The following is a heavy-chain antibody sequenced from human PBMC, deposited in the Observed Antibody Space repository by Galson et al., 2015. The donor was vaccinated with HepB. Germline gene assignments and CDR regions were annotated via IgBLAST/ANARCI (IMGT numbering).Heavy chain of an antibody. CDR3: ARSPKSDSGKFRNAWFDS. Sequence: SVKVSCKASGYIFTDYGINWVRQAPGQGLEWMGSINTNTGNPTYAQGFTGRFGFPLDTSASTAQLLISSLKAEDTAVYYCARSPKSDSGKFRNAWFDSWGQGTLVTVSP. J-gene: IGHJ5*01. D-gene: IGHD3-10*01. CDR2: INTNTGNP. V-gene: IGHV7-4-1*02. CDR1: GYIFTDYG.